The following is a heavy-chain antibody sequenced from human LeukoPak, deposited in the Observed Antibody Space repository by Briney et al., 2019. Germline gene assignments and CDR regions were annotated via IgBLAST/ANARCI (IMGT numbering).Heavy chain of an antibody. J-gene: IGHJ1*01. V-gene: IGHV1-18*04. CDR3: ARDREYGDCAPLVLQH. CDR2: ICAYNGNT. D-gene: IGHD4-17*01. CDR1: GYTFTSYG. Sequence: ASVKVSCKASGYTFTSYGISWVRQAPGQGLEGMGWICAYNGNTNYAQKLQGRVTMTTDTSTSTAYMELRSLRSDDTAVYYCARDREYGDCAPLVLQHWGQGTLVTVSS.